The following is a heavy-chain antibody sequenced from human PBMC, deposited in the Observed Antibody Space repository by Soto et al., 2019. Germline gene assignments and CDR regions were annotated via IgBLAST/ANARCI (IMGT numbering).Heavy chain of an antibody. D-gene: IGHD6-6*01. J-gene: IGHJ5*02. Sequence: ASLKVSCKASGYAFTSYYMHWVRQAPGQGLEWMGIINPSGGSTSYAQKFQGRVTMTRDTSTSTVYMELSSLRSEDTAVYYCARDSSSGYNWFDPWGQGTLVTVSS. CDR2: INPSGGST. V-gene: IGHV1-46*01. CDR1: GYAFTSYY. CDR3: ARDSSSGYNWFDP.